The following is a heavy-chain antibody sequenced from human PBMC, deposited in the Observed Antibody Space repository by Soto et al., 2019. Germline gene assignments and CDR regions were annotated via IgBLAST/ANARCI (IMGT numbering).Heavy chain of an antibody. V-gene: IGHV3-23*01. CDR1: GFTFSSYA. CDR2: ISGSGGST. J-gene: IGHJ3*02. D-gene: IGHD3-22*01. CDR3: AKWEKYDSSGYYYVYAFDI. Sequence: GGSLRLSCAASGFTFSSYAMSWVRQAPGKGLEWVSAISGSGGSTYYADSGKGRFTISRDNSKNTLYLQMNSLRDEDTAVYYCAKWEKYDSSGYYYVYAFDIWGQGTMVTVSS.